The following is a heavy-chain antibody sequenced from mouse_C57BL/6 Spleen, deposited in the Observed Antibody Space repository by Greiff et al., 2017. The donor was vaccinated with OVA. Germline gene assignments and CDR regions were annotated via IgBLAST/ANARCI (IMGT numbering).Heavy chain of an antibody. Sequence: EVKLMESGGGLVKPGGSLKLSCAASGFTFSSYAMSWVRQTPEKRLEWVATISDGGSYTYYQEKVKGGFTISRDNAKNNLYLQMSQLKSEDTAMYYCAREETGHWYFDVWGTGTTVTVSS. J-gene: IGHJ1*03. CDR3: AREETGHWYFDV. D-gene: IGHD4-1*01. CDR1: GFTFSSYA. CDR2: ISDGGSYT. V-gene: IGHV5-4*01.